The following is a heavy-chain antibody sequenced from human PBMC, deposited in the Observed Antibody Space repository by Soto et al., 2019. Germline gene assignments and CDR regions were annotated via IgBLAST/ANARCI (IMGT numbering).Heavy chain of an antibody. CDR2: INSEGGST. Sequence: EVQLVESGGGLVQPGGSMRLSCAASGFTFSNYWMHWVRHAPGKGLVWVSRINSEGGSTSYADSVKGRVTISRDNAKNTLYLEMNSLRAEDTAVYYCARGAYDNYGMDVWGQGTTVTVSS. V-gene: IGHV3-74*01. CDR1: GFTFSNYW. J-gene: IGHJ6*02. CDR3: ARGAYDNYGMDV.